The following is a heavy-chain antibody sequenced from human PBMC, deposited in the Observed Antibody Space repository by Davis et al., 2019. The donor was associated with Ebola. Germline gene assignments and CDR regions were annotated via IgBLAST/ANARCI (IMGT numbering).Heavy chain of an antibody. CDR1: GYTFTGSY. CDR2: INPYNGDT. Sequence: ASVKVSCKASGYTFTGSYIHWVRQAPGQGLEWMGWINPYNGDTKNAQKLQGRVTMTTDTSTSTTYMELRSLTSDDTAVYYCARDNRYNWFDPWGQGTLVTVSS. D-gene: IGHD1-14*01. CDR3: ARDNRYNWFDP. V-gene: IGHV1-18*04. J-gene: IGHJ5*02.